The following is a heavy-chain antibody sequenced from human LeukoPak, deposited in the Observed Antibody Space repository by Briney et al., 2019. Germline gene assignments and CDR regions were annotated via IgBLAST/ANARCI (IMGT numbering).Heavy chain of an antibody. CDR2: ISSSSSYI. CDR3: ARDPSRIYYYYYMDV. D-gene: IGHD2-15*01. V-gene: IGHV3-21*01. Sequence: GGSLRLSCAASGFTFSSYSMNWVRQAPGKGLEWVSSISSSSSYIYYADSVKGRFTTSRDNAKNSLYLQMNSLRAEDTAVYYCARDPSRIYYYYYMDVWGKGTTVTVSS. J-gene: IGHJ6*03. CDR1: GFTFSSYS.